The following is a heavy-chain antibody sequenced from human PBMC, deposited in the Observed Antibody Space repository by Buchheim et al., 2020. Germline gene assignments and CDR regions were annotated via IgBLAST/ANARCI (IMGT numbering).Heavy chain of an antibody. J-gene: IGHJ6*02. Sequence: QVQLQESGPGLVKPSQTLSLTCTVSGGSISSGDYYWRWIRQPPGKGLEWIGYIYYSGSTYYNPSLKSRVTISVDTSKNQFSLKLSSVTAADMAVYYCARDAWIVVVPAAISYYYGMDVWGQGTT. D-gene: IGHD2-2*01. V-gene: IGHV4-30-4*01. CDR3: ARDAWIVVVPAAISYYYGMDV. CDR2: IYYSGST. CDR1: GGSISSGDYY.